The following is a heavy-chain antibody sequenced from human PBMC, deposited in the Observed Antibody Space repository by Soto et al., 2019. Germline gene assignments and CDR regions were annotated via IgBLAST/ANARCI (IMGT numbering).Heavy chain of an antibody. D-gene: IGHD3-3*01. V-gene: IGHV3-30-3*01. CDR3: ARTPGVVWGNGMDV. CDR1: GFTFSSYA. J-gene: IGHJ6*02. Sequence: GGSLRLSCAASGFTFSSYAMHWIRQAPGKGLEWAAVISYDGSNKYYADSVKGRFTISRDNSKNTLYLQMNSLRAEDTAVYYCARTPGVVWGNGMDVWGQGTTVTVSS. CDR2: ISYDGSNK.